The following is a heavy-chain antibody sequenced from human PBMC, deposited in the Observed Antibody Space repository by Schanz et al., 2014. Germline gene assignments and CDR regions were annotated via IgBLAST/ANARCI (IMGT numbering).Heavy chain of an antibody. J-gene: IGHJ3*01. D-gene: IGHD3-3*01. V-gene: IGHV1-2*02. CDR2: IDPNSGGT. Sequence: QVQLVQSGADVKKPGASVEVSCKASGNTLSAYYIHWIRQAPGQGLEWMGWIDPNSGGTNYAQKFQGRVTMTSDTSITTVYMEVNSLTSDDTAVFYCARTASHDVWRGYIPHYAFDLWGQGTVVIVSS. CDR3: ARTASHDVWRGYIPHYAFDL. CDR1: GNTLSAYY.